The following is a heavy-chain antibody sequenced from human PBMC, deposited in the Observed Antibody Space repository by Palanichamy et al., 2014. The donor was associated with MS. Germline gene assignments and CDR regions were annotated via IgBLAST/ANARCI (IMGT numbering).Heavy chain of an antibody. CDR1: GYTFTSSY. Sequence: QVLLVQSGAEVKKPGASVKVSCKASGYTFTSSYMHWVRQAPGQGLEWMGIIDPGGGTTIYAQKFQGRVTMTRDTSTSTVYMELSRLTSEDTAVFYCARDSSAEDYNAFDYWGQGTLVTVSS. D-gene: IGHD4-11*01. CDR3: ARDSSAEDYNAFDY. CDR2: IDPGGGTT. J-gene: IGHJ4*02. V-gene: IGHV1-46*01.